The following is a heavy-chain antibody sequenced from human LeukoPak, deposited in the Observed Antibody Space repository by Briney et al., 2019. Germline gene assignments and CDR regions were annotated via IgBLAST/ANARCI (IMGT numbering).Heavy chain of an antibody. CDR1: GESFSGYY. V-gene: IGHV4-34*01. Sequence: SETLSLTCAVYGESFSGYYWNWIRQPPGKGLEWIGEINHSGNTKYNPSLKSRVTISADTSKDQFSLKLSSVTAADTAVYYCARYRGVVGIDYWGQGTLVTVSS. J-gene: IGHJ4*02. D-gene: IGHD2-15*01. CDR3: ARYRGVVGIDY. CDR2: INHSGNT.